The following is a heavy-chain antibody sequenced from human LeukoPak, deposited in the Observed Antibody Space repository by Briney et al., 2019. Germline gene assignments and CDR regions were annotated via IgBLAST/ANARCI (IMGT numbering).Heavy chain of an antibody. CDR2: IYYSGST. CDR1: GGSISSSSYY. D-gene: IGHD6-19*01. J-gene: IGHJ3*02. Sequence: SETLSLTCTVSGGSISSSSYYWGWIRQPPGKGLEWIGSIYYSGSTYYSPSLKSRVTISVDTSKNQFSLKLSSVTAADTAVYYCARPIAVAGPNDAFDIWGQGTMVTVSS. CDR3: ARPIAVAGPNDAFDI. V-gene: IGHV4-39*01.